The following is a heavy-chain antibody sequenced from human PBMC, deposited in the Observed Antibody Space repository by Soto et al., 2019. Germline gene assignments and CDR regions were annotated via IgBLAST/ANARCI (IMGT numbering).Heavy chain of an antibody. CDR3: AKHEGYCTSTSCYYYYGMDV. Sequence: SETLSLTCTVFGASIISYYWSWIRQSPGKGLEWIGYIYYSGSTNYNPSLKSRVTISVDTSKNQFSLKLSSVTAADTAVYYCAKHEGYCTSTSCYYYYGMDVWGQGTTVT. J-gene: IGHJ6*02. D-gene: IGHD2-2*01. CDR2: IYYSGST. CDR1: GASIISYY. V-gene: IGHV4-59*08.